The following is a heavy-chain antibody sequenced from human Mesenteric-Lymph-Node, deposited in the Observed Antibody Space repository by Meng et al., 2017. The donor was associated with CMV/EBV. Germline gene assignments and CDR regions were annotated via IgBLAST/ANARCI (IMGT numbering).Heavy chain of an antibody. CDR1: GFTFSGSA. Sequence: GESLKISCAASGFTFSGSAMHWVRQASGKGLEWVGRIRSKANSYATAYAASVKGRFTISRDDSKNTAYLQMNSLKTEDTAVYYCARGVSRRIVMYGVPAPLRFDSWGRGTLVTVSS. V-gene: IGHV3-73*01. CDR2: IRSKANSYAT. J-gene: IGHJ5*01. D-gene: IGHD3-3*01. CDR3: ARGVSRRIVMYGVPAPLRFDS.